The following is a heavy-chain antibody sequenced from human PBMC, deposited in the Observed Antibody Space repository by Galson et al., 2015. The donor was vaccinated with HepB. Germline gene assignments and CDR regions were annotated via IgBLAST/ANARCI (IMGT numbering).Heavy chain of an antibody. Sequence: SLRLSCAASGFSVTSHGMNWVRQAPGKGLEWVSGISATDGSTSYADSVKGRFAIYRDKSKNTLYLEMNSLRAEDTALYYCASVGEVIPPGTLPWGPKKTPVGLDYWGQGTLVTVSS. CDR1: GFSVTSHG. CDR3: ASVGEVIPPGTLPWGPKKTPVGLDY. V-gene: IGHV3-23*01. CDR2: ISATDGST. D-gene: IGHD3-16*02. J-gene: IGHJ4*02.